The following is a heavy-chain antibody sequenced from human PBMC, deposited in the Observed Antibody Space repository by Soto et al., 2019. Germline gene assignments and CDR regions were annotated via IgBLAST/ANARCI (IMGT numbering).Heavy chain of an antibody. V-gene: IGHV3-33*01. Sequence: PGGSLRLSCAASGFTFSSYGMHLVRQAPGKGLECVEVIWYDGSNKYYAASVKGRFTISRDNAKNSLYLQMNSLRDEDTAVYYWARRSTSEDVWGQGT. CDR1: GFTFSSYG. J-gene: IGHJ6*02. CDR2: IWYDGSNK. CDR3: ARRSTSEDV. D-gene: IGHD2-2*01.